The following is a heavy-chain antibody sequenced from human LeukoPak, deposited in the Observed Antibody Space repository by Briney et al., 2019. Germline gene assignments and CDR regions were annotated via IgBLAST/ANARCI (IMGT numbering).Heavy chain of an antibody. Sequence: GGSLRVSCGASGFTFSSYVMSWVRQAPGKGLEWVSTISGTGGSTYYADSVKGRLTISRDNSKNTLYLQMNSLRAEDTAVYYCAKVTYGSGTYGAFDYWGQGTLVTVSS. CDR2: ISGTGGST. J-gene: IGHJ4*02. CDR1: GFTFSSYV. CDR3: AKVTYGSGTYGAFDY. V-gene: IGHV3-23*01. D-gene: IGHD3-10*01.